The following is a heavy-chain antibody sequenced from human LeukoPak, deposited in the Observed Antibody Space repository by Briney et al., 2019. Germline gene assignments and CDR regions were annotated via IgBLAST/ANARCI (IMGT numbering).Heavy chain of an antibody. D-gene: IGHD5-18*01. CDR3: AKVRGIQLWFPFDY. CDR1: GFTFSSYA. J-gene: IGHJ4*02. V-gene: IGHV3-23*01. Sequence: TGGSLRLSCAASGFTFSSYAMSWVRQAPGKGLEWVAAISGSGGSTYYADSVKGRFTISRDNSKNTLYLQMNSLRAEDTAVYYCAKVRGIQLWFPFDYWGQGTLVTVSS. CDR2: ISGSGGST.